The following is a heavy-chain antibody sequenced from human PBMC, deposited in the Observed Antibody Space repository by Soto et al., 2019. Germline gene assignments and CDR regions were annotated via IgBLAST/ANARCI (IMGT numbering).Heavy chain of an antibody. V-gene: IGHV1-18*01. CDR1: GYTFTSYG. J-gene: IGHJ5*02. CDR3: ARAPKYYYDSSGYFS. CDR2: ISAYNGNT. Sequence: ASVKVSCKASGYTFTSYGISWVRQAPGQGLEWMGWISAYNGNTNYAQKLQGRVTMTTDTSTSTAYMELRSLRSDDTAVYYCARAPKYYYDSSGYFSWGQGXLVTVYS. D-gene: IGHD3-22*01.